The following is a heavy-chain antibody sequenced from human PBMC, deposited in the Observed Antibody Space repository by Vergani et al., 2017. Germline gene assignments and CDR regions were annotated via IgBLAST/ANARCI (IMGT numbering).Heavy chain of an antibody. CDR2: ISWNSGKI. J-gene: IGHJ6*03. CDR3: AKDRGVSNYYYMDV. Sequence: EVQLVESGGGLIQPGRSLRLSCAASGFTFDYAMHWVRQAPRKGLEWVSGISWNSGKIDYADSVKGRFIISRDNVKNSLYLQMNSLRAEDTALYYCAKDRGVSNYYYMDVWGKGTTVTVSS. CDR1: GFTFDYA. D-gene: IGHD3-10*01. V-gene: IGHV3-9*01.